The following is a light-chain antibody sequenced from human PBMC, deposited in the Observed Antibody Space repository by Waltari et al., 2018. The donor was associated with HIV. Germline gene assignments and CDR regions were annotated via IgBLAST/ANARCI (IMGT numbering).Light chain of an antibody. Sequence: QSALTQPASVSGSPGQSITISCTGTSSAVGIYNLVSWYQQYPGKAPKRIIYEVSQRPSGVSNRFSGSKSGNTASLTISGLQAEDEADYYCCSYASTSSYVMFGGGTKLTVL. J-gene: IGLJ3*02. CDR3: CSYASTSSYVM. CDR1: SSAVGIYNL. CDR2: EVS. V-gene: IGLV2-23*02.